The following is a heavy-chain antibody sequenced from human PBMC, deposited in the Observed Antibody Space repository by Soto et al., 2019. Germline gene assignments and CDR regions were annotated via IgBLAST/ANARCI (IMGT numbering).Heavy chain of an antibody. J-gene: IGHJ6*02. CDR2: ISSSSSTI. CDR3: ARDMEYCSGGSCLIVGMDV. D-gene: IGHD2-15*01. CDR1: GFTFSSYS. V-gene: IGHV3-48*02. Sequence: GGSLRLSCAASGFTFSSYSMNWVRQAPGKGLEWVSYISSSSSTIYYADSVKGRFTISRDNAKNSLYLQMNSLRDEDTAVYYCARDMEYCSGGSCLIVGMDVWGQGTTVTVSS.